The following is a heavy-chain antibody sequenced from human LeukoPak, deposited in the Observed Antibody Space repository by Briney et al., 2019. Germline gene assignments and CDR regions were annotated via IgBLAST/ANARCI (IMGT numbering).Heavy chain of an antibody. J-gene: IGHJ4*02. CDR1: GFTFSSYA. V-gene: IGHV3-23*01. D-gene: IGHD2-15*01. Sequence: GRSLRLSCAASGFTFSSYAMSWVRQAPGKGLEWVSAISGSGGSTYYADSVKGRFTISRDNSKNTLYLQMNSLRAEDTAVYYCAKDAGRRMVVVAARQRGYYFDYWGQGTLVTVSS. CDR3: AKDAGRRMVVVAARQRGYYFDY. CDR2: ISGSGGST.